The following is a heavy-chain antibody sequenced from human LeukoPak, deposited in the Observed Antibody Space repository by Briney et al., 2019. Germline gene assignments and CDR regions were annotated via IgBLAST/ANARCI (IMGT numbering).Heavy chain of an antibody. D-gene: IGHD6-13*01. Sequence: GGALRLSCAASGFTFSSYWMSWVRQAPGKGLEWVANIKQDGSEKYYVDSVKGRFAISRDNAKNSLYLQMDSLRAEDTAVYYCASSAATFDYWGQGTLVTVSS. CDR3: ASSAATFDY. CDR2: IKQDGSEK. V-gene: IGHV3-7*01. CDR1: GFTFSSYW. J-gene: IGHJ4*02.